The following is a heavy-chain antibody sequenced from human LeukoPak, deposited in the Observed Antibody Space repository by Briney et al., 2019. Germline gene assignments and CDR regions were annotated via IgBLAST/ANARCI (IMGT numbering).Heavy chain of an antibody. V-gene: IGHV4-30-4*07. D-gene: IGHD6-13*01. Sequence: PSETLSLTCAVSGGSISSGGYSWSWIRQPPGKGLEWIGYIYYSGSTYYNPSLKSRITISVDTSKNQFSLKLSSVTAADTAVYYCARSFVSLSWDDYYYYMDVWGKGTTVTVSS. CDR3: ARSFVSLSWDDYYYYMDV. J-gene: IGHJ6*03. CDR1: GGSISSGGYS. CDR2: IYYSGST.